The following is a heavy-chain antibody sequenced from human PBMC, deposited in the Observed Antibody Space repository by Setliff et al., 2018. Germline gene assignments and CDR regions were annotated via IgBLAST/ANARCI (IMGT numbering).Heavy chain of an antibody. J-gene: IGHJ6*03. CDR3: ARHTKQWLSRGYYYYYYMDV. CDR1: GGSFSGYY. D-gene: IGHD6-19*01. Sequence: PSETLSLTCAVYGGSFSGYYWSWIRQPPGKGLEWIGEINHSGGTSYNPSLMSRVAISVDTSKNQFSLKQSSVTAADTAVYYCARHTKQWLSRGYYYYYYMDVWGKGTTVTVSS. V-gene: IGHV4-34*01. CDR2: INHSGGT.